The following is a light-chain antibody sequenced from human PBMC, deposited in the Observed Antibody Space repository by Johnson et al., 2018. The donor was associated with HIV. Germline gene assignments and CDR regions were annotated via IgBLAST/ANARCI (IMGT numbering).Light chain of an antibody. CDR2: DNN. J-gene: IGLJ1*01. Sequence: QSVLTQPPSVSAAPGQKVTISCSGSSSNIGNNYVSWYQQLPGTAPKLLIYDNNKRPSGIPDRFSGSKSGPLATLDITGLQTGDEADYYCETGDTSPSGGGVFGTGTKVTVL. CDR3: ETGDTSPSGGGV. CDR1: SSNIGNNY. V-gene: IGLV1-51*01.